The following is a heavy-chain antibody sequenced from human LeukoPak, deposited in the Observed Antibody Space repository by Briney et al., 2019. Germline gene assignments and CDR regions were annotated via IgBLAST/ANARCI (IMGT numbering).Heavy chain of an antibody. V-gene: IGHV3-30*18. CDR2: ISYDGSNK. Sequence: SGGSLRLSCAASGFTFSSYGMHWVRQAPGKGLEWVAVISYDGSNKYYADSVEGRFTISRDNSKNTLYLQMNSLRAEDTAVYYCAKGTGEGYFDYWGQGTLVTVSS. CDR3: AKGTGEGYFDY. J-gene: IGHJ4*02. CDR1: GFTFSSYG. D-gene: IGHD7-27*01.